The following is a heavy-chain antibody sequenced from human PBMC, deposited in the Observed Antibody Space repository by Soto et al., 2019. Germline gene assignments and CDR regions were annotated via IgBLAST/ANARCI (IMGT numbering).Heavy chain of an antibody. CDR3: ARHPVGIVVVPAATHHYYYYGMDV. CDR1: GYSFTSYW. CDR2: IDPSDSYT. V-gene: IGHV5-10-1*03. Sequence: EVQLVQSGAEVKKPGESPRISCKGSGYSFTSYWISWVRQMPGKGLEWMGRIDPSDSYTNYSPSFQGHVTISADKSISTAYLQWSSLKASDTAMYYCARHPVGIVVVPAATHHYYYYGMDVWGQGTTVTVSS. J-gene: IGHJ6*02. D-gene: IGHD2-2*03.